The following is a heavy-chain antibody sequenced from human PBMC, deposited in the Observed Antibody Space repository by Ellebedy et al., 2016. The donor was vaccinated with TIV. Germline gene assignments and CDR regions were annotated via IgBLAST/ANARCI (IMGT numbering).Heavy chain of an antibody. J-gene: IGHJ5*02. CDR3: ARENGGDCSGGSCYFTSDYNWFDP. Sequence: ASVKVSCKASGGTFSSYAISWVRQAPGQGLEWMGGIIPIFGTANYAQKFQGRVTITADESTSTAYMELSSLRSEDTAVYYCARENGGDCSGGSCYFTSDYNWFDPWGPGILVTVSS. CDR1: GGTFSSYA. CDR2: IIPIFGTA. V-gene: IGHV1-69*13. D-gene: IGHD2-15*01.